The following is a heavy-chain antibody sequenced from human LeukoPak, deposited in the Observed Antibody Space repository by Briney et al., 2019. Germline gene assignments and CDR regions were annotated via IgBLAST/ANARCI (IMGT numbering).Heavy chain of an antibody. D-gene: IGHD3-3*01. J-gene: IGHJ4*02. CDR1: GGSFSGYY. CDR3: ARAKIITIFGVVISTTLDY. Sequence: SVTLSLTCAVYGGSFSGYYWSWIRQPPGKGLEWIGEINHSGSTNYNPSLKSRVTISVDTSKNQFSLKLSSVTAADTAVYYCARAKIITIFGVVISTTLDYWGQGTLVTVSS. CDR2: INHSGST. V-gene: IGHV4-34*01.